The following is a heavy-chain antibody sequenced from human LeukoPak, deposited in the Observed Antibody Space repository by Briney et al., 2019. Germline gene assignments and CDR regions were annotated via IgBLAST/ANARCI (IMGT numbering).Heavy chain of an antibody. D-gene: IGHD2/OR15-2a*01. CDR2: INGYGSST. J-gene: IGHJ4*02. Sequence: RGSLRLSCAASGFTFSSYWMHWVRQAPGKGLVWVSRINGYGSSTTYADSVKGRLTISRDNAKNTLYLQMNSLRAEDTALYYCARGADFSDSWGQGTLVTISS. CDR3: ARGADFSDS. V-gene: IGHV3-74*01. CDR1: GFTFSSYW.